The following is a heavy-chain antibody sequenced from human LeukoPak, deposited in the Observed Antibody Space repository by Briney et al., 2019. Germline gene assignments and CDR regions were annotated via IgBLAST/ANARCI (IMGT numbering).Heavy chain of an antibody. CDR2: IKQDGSDK. CDR1: GFXFSSYW. D-gene: IGHD2-15*01. CDR3: ARSLGYCSAGSCFPFDY. V-gene: IGHV3-7*05. Sequence: GGSLRLSCGASGFXFSSYWISWVRQAPGKGLEWVANIKQDGSDKYYVDSVKGRFTISRDNAKNSLYLQMNSLRAEDTAVYYCARSLGYCSAGSCFPFDYWGQGTLVTVSS. J-gene: IGHJ4*02.